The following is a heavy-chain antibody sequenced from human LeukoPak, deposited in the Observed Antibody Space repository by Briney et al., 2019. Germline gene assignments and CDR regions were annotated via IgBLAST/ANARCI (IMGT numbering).Heavy chain of an antibody. V-gene: IGHV4-34*01. Sequence: SETLSLTCAVYGGSFSGYYWSWIRQPPGKGLEWIGEINHSGSTNYNPSLKSRVTISVDTSKNQFSLKLSSVTAADTAVYYCARFPQGAFDIWGQGTMVTVSS. J-gene: IGHJ3*02. CDR2: INHSGST. CDR3: ARFPQGAFDI. CDR1: GGSFSGYY.